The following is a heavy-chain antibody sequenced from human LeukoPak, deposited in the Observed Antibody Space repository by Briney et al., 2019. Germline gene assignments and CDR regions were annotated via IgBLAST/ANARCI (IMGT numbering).Heavy chain of an antibody. CDR3: AKDLGVLRSGERHPDNWFDS. Sequence: SLCLSRAVSVFAFTDFAIPSVRESPGPEGGWGGVMGAAVSRKEYIDSVKDRFTVSRDNSKNTLYLQMNSLRAEDTALYFCAKDLGVLRSGERHPDNWFDSWGQGTLVTVSS. CDR1: VFAFTDFA. V-gene: IGHV3-33*06. CDR2: MGAAVSRK. D-gene: IGHD1-1*01. J-gene: IGHJ5*01.